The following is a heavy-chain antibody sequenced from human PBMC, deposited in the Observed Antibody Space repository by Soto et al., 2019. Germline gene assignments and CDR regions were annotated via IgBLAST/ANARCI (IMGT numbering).Heavy chain of an antibody. CDR2: INHSGST. CDR1: GGSFSGYY. CDR3: ARTQLRITIFGVASYYFDY. J-gene: IGHJ4*02. V-gene: IGHV4-34*01. D-gene: IGHD3-3*01. Sequence: NPSETLSLTCAVYGGSFSGYYWSWIRQPPGKGLEWIGEINHSGSTNYNPSLKSRVTISVDTSKNQFSLKLSSVTAADTAVYYCARTQLRITIFGVASYYFDYWGQGTLVTVSS.